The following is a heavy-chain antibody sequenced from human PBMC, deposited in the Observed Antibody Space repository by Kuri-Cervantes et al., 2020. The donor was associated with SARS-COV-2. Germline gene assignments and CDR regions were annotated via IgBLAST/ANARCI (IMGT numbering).Heavy chain of an antibody. CDR2: ISGSGGST. J-gene: IGHJ3*02. D-gene: IGHD2-2*01. CDR3: AKDYCRSTSCNAFDI. CDR1: GFTFSNAW. V-gene: IGHV3-23*01. Sequence: GGSLRLSCAASGFTFSNAWMSWVRQAPGKGLEWVSAISGSGGSTYYADSVKGRFTISRDNSKNTLFLQMNSLRAEDTAVYYCAKDYCRSTSCNAFDIWGQGTMVTVSS.